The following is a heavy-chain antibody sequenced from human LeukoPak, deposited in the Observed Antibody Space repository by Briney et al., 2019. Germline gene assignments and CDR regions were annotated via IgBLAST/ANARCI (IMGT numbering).Heavy chain of an antibody. CDR1: GYTLTELS. J-gene: IGHJ4*02. D-gene: IGHD6-13*01. CDR2: FDPEDGET. V-gene: IGHV1-24*01. CDR3: AIAQGIAAAGGAVYFDY. Sequence: GASVKVSCKVSGYTLTELSMHWVRQAPGKGLEWMGGFDPEDGETIYAQKFQGRVTMTEDTSTDTAYMELSSLRSEDTAVYYCAIAQGIAAAGGAVYFDYWGQGTLVTVSS.